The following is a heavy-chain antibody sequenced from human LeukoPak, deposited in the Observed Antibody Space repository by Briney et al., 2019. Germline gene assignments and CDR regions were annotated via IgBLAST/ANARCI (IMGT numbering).Heavy chain of an antibody. CDR1: GFTFSSYG. D-gene: IGHD3-10*01. CDR2: IRYDGSNK. J-gene: IGHJ4*02. CDR3: AKDGPLWFGELYGVDY. V-gene: IGHV3-30*02. Sequence: GGSLRLSCAASGFTFSSYGMHWVRQAPGKGLEWVAFIRYDGSNKYYADSVKGRFTISRDNSKNTLYLQMNSLRAEDTAVYYCAKDGPLWFGELYGVDYWGQGTLVTVSS.